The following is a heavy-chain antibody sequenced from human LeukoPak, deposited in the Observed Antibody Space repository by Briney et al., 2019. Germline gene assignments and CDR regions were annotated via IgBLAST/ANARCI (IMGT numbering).Heavy chain of an antibody. CDR3: ARDRYRSGCMDV. CDR1: GLTVGINY. Sequence: QSGGSLRLSCAASGLTVGINYMSGVRQAPGKGLEWVSFMYADGSTDYADSVQGRFTISRDNSKNTLYLQMNTLRAEDTAIYYCARDRYRSGCMDVWGQGTTVTVS. CDR2: MYADGST. D-gene: IGHD6-19*01. J-gene: IGHJ6*02. V-gene: IGHV3-53*01.